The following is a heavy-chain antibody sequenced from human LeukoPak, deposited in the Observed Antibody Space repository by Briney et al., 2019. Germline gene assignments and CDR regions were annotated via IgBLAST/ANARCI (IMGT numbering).Heavy chain of an antibody. CDR3: ARALGGYCGGDCYSFDY. Sequence: SETVPLTCTVSGGSLSSNYWSWMRQPAGQGLEWVGRIHTSGSTNYNPPLKSRVTMSVDTSKHQFSLKLTSVPAADTAVYYCARALGGYCGGDCYSFDYWGQGTLVTVSS. CDR1: GGSLSSNY. D-gene: IGHD2-21*02. CDR2: IHTSGST. V-gene: IGHV4-4*07. J-gene: IGHJ4*02.